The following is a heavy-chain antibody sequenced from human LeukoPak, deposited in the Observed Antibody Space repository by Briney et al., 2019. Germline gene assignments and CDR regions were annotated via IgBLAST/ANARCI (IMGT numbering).Heavy chain of an antibody. CDR3: ARDEYNWNDFYYYGMDV. D-gene: IGHD1-1*01. V-gene: IGHV6-1*01. CDR2: TYYRSKWYN. CDR1: GDSVSSNSAA. J-gene: IGHJ6*02. Sequence: SQTLSLTCAISGDSVSSNSAAWNWIRQSPSRGLEWLGRTYYRSKWYNDYAVSVKSRITINPDTSKNQFSLQLNSVTPEDTAVHYCARDEYNWNDFYYYGMDVWGQGTTVTVSS.